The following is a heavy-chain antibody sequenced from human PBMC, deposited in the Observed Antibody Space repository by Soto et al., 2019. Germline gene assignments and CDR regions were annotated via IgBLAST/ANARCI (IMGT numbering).Heavy chain of an antibody. V-gene: IGHV5-51*01. D-gene: IGHD2-21*01. Sequence: GESLKISCKGSGYRFSNFWIAWVRQMPGKGLEWMGSIYPGDSDTRFSPSFQGQVTISADKSLNIAYLQWSSLRASDAAFYYCARGSGLKRVPQWYFDLWGRGARVTVSS. CDR3: ARGSGLKRVPQWYFDL. CDR1: GYRFSNFW. J-gene: IGHJ2*01. CDR2: IYPGDSDT.